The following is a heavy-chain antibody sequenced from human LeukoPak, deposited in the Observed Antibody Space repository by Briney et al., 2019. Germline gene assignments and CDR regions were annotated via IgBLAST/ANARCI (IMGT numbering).Heavy chain of an antibody. V-gene: IGHV3-15*01. CDR3: TTERNWELLRPYGMDI. D-gene: IGHD1-26*01. CDR1: GFTFGNYA. J-gene: IGHJ6*02. Sequence: GGSLRLSCEASGFTFGNYAMNWVRQAPGKGLEWVGRIRTKIDGETTDYAAPVKGRFTISRDDSKTTLYLQMNSLKAEDSAVYYCTTERNWELLRPYGMDIWGQGTTVTVSS. CDR2: IRTKIDGETT.